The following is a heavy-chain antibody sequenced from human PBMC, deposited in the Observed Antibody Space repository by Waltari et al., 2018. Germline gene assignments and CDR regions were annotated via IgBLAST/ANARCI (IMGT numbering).Heavy chain of an antibody. CDR1: GDSIIPYS. CDR2: THASGDP. Sequence: QLQVSGPALVRPSQTLSVTCNVSGDSIIPYSWSWIRQPPGKGLEWIGYTHASGDPDYSPSLESRVTISLDTSRNQFSLILTSVAAADTAVYYCARASRGYRGSDRLLYFYYMDVWGKGTPVTVSS. D-gene: IGHD5-12*01. J-gene: IGHJ6*03. V-gene: IGHV4-59*01. CDR3: ARASRGYRGSDRLLYFYYMDV.